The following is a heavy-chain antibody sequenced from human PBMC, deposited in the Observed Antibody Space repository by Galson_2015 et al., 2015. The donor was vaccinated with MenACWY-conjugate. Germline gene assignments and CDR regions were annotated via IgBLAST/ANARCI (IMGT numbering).Heavy chain of an antibody. V-gene: IGHV4-59*08. J-gene: IGHJ2*01. CDR1: GGSISSYY. CDR2: IYYNGNT. D-gene: IGHD3-10*01. Sequence: SETLSLTCTVSGGSISSYYWSWIRQPPGKGLEWIGYIYYNGNTNYNPSLKSRVTISVDTSKNQFSLQLSSVTAADTAVYYCTRQHYYGNYYFDLWGRGTLVTVSS. CDR3: TRQHYYGNYYFDL.